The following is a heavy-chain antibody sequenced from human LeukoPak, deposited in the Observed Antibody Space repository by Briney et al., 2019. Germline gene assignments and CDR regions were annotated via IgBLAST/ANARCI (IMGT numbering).Heavy chain of an antibody. J-gene: IGHJ4*02. V-gene: IGHV4-59*01. D-gene: IGHD5-12*01. CDR2: IYYSGST. CDR1: GGSICSYY. CDR3: ARDIGYGLDY. Sequence: PSETLSLTXTVSGGSICSYYWSWIRQPPGKGLEWIGYIYYSGSTNYNPSLKSRVTISVDTSKNQFSLKLSSVTAADTAVYYCARDIGYGLDYWGRGTLVTVSS.